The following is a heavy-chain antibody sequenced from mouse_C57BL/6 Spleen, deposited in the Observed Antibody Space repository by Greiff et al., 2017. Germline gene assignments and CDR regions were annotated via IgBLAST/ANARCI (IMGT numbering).Heavy chain of an antibody. V-gene: IGHV1-82*01. CDR1: GYAFSSSW. J-gene: IGHJ2*01. CDR2: IYPGDGDT. Sequence: VQLQQSGPELVKPGASVKISCKASGYAFSSSWMNWVKQRPGKGLEWIGRIYPGDGDTNYNGKFKGKATRTADKSSSTAYMQLSILTSEDSAVYFCSREDYYGSSRFDYWGQGTTLTVSS. D-gene: IGHD1-1*01. CDR3: SREDYYGSSRFDY.